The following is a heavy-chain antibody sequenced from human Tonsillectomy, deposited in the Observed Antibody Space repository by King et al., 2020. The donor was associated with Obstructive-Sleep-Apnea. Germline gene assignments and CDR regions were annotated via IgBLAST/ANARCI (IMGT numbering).Heavy chain of an antibody. CDR2: IYYSGST. CDR3: ARHLYGGVYSGPFDI. V-gene: IGHV4-59*08. CDR1: GGSLSSYY. J-gene: IGHJ3*02. D-gene: IGHD2-8*02. Sequence: VQLQESGPGLVKPSDTLSLTCTVSGGSLSSYYWSWIRQPPGKGLEWIGYIYYSGSTNYNPSLKSRVTISVDTSKTHFSLKRTSVTAADTAAYYCARHLYGGVYSGPFDIWGQGAMVTVSS.